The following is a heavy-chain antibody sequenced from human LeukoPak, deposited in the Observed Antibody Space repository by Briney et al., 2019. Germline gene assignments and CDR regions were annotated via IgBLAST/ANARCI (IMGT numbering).Heavy chain of an antibody. V-gene: IGHV1-69*04. CDR2: IIPVLDET. CDR3: AAALYIGQLLSALDF. CDR1: GGAFNSYA. Sequence: GASVKVSCQASGGAFNSYAYNWVRQAPGQGLEWMGRIIPVLDETDYAQKFQGRVTITADKSTTSVYMELNSLTFEDTAVYYCAAALYIGQLLSALDFWGQGTLVTASS. D-gene: IGHD3-10*01. J-gene: IGHJ4*02.